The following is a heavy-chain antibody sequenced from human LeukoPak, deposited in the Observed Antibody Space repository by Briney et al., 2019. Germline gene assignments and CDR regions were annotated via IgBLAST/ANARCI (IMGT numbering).Heavy chain of an antibody. CDR2: ISGSGDST. CDR3: AKELGSSYYIFDY. D-gene: IGHD3-22*01. CDR1: GFTFSSYA. V-gene: IGHV3-23*01. J-gene: IGHJ4*02. Sequence: PGGSLRLSCAASGFTFSSYAMSWVRQAPGKGLEWVSTISGSGDSTYYADSVKGRFTFSRDNSKNTLYLQMNSLRAEDTAVYYCAKELGSSYYIFDYWGQGTLVTVSS.